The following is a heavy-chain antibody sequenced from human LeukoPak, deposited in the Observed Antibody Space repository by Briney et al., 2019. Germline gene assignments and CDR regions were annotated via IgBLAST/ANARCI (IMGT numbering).Heavy chain of an antibody. D-gene: IGHD3-22*01. J-gene: IGHJ6*02. Sequence: GGSLRLPCAASGFTFSSYSMNWVRQAPGKGLEWVSSISSSSSYIYYADSVKGRFTISRDNAKNSLYLQMNSLRAEDTAVYYCARADYDSSSYYYYGMDVWGQGTTVTVSS. CDR1: GFTFSSYS. V-gene: IGHV3-21*01. CDR2: ISSSSSYI. CDR3: ARADYDSSSYYYYGMDV.